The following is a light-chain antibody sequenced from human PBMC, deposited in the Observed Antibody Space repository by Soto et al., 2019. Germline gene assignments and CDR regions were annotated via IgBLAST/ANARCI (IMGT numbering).Light chain of an antibody. J-gene: IGKJ2*01. Sequence: EIVLTQSPGTLSLSPGERATLSCRASRSVSSRYLAWYQQNPGQAPRLLIYGASSRAPGIPDRFSGSGSGTDFTLTISRLEPEDFAVYHCHQYGYSPNTFGQGTKLEIK. CDR1: RSVSSRY. CDR2: GAS. CDR3: HQYGYSPNT. V-gene: IGKV3-20*01.